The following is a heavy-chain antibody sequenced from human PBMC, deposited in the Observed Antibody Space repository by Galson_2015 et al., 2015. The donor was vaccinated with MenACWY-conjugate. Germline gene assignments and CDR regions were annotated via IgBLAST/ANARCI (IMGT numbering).Heavy chain of an antibody. Sequence: SLRLSCATSGFAFGGYLMGWFRQAPGKGLEWVGYIQSKNYGANTQYAASVKDRFSISRDDSRSIAYLEMNSLKTEDTALYYCTRADPRYCSSPNCHSDHWGPRALAPVSS. CDR2: IQSKNYGANT. J-gene: IGHJ4*02. D-gene: IGHD2-15*01. V-gene: IGHV3-49*03. CDR1: GFAFGGYL. CDR3: TRADPRYCSSPNCHSDH.